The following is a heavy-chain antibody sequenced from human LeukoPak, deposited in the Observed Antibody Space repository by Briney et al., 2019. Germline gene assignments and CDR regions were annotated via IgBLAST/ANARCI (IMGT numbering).Heavy chain of an antibody. CDR2: ISDTGTT. Sequence: SETLSLTCTVSGGSISSYYWNWIRQPPGKGPEWIRCISDTGTTKYNPAFKSRVTISVDTSKNQFSLKLTSVTAADTAVYFCATGYYEPFEKWGRGTQVSVSS. CDR3: ATGYYEPFEK. J-gene: IGHJ4*02. V-gene: IGHV4-59*01. CDR1: GGSISSYY. D-gene: IGHD3-22*01.